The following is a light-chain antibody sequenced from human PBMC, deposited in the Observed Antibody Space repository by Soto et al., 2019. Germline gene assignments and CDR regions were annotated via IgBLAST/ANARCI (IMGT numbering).Light chain of an antibody. CDR1: QSVTSNY. J-gene: IGKJ3*01. V-gene: IGKV3-20*01. CDR2: GAS. CDR3: QQYGSSPFT. Sequence: IVLTQSPGTLSLSPWERATLSCGASQSVTSNYLAWYQQKPGQAPRLLIFGASIRVTGIPDRFIGSGSGTDFTLTIGSLEPEDFAVYYCQQYGSSPFTFGPGTKVDIK.